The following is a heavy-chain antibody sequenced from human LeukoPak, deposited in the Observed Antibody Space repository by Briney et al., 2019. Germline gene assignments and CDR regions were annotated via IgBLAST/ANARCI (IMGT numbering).Heavy chain of an antibody. CDR2: MDNNGNT. CDR1: GGSISSGRYY. Sequence: PSENLSLTGTVAGGSISSGRYYWTWIRQRPGKGLEWIGYMDNNGNTYYNPYLKRRVTMSEDMSKNQFSLKLSSVRAAEAAVYYCPRWPEGVEGYYYGMDVWGKGTTVTVS. V-gene: IGHV4-31*03. CDR3: PRWPEGVEGYYYGMDV. J-gene: IGHJ6*04.